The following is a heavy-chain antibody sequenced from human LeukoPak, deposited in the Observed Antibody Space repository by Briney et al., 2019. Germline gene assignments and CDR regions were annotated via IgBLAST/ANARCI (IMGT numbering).Heavy chain of an antibody. Sequence: SETLSLTCTVSGYSISSGYYWGWIRQPPGKGLEWIGSIYHSGSTYYNPSLKSRVTISVDTSKNQFSLKLSSVTAADTAVYYCARHSKYDSSSYYPLGYWGQGTLVTVSS. CDR3: ARHSKYDSSSYYPLGY. CDR1: GYSISSGYY. CDR2: IYHSGST. V-gene: IGHV4-38-2*02. D-gene: IGHD3-22*01. J-gene: IGHJ4*02.